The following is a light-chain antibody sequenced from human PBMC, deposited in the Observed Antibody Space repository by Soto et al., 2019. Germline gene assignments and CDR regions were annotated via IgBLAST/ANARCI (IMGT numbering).Light chain of an antibody. J-gene: IGKJ1*01. CDR3: QKYNNLPWT. CDR2: GAS. Sequence: EIVMTQSPATLSVSPGGRATLSCRASQSISDTLAWYQQKPGQAPRLLIYGASTRAPGFPARFSGSGSGTDFTLTISSRQSEDFAVYYCQKYNNLPWTFGQGTKVEIK. V-gene: IGKV3-15*01. CDR1: QSISDT.